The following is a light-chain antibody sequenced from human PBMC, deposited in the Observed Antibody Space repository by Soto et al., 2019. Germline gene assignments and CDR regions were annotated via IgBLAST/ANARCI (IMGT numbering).Light chain of an antibody. CDR3: QQYYSNPPT. Sequence: DIVMTQSPDSLAVSLGERATINCKSSQSVLYSSNNKNYLAWYEQKPGQPPKLLIYWASTRESGVPERFSGSGSGTDFTLTISSLQAEDVAVYYCQQYYSNPPTFGQGTKLEIK. CDR2: WAS. J-gene: IGKJ2*01. V-gene: IGKV4-1*01. CDR1: QSVLYSSNNKNY.